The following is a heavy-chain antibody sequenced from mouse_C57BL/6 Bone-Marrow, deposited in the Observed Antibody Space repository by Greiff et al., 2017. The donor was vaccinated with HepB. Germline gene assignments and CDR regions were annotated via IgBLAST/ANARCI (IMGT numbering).Heavy chain of an antibody. CDR1: GFTFSSYG. CDR3: ARGNWDGAY. J-gene: IGHJ3*01. D-gene: IGHD4-1*01. Sequence: EVQLVESGGDLVKPGGSLKLSCAASGFTFSSYGMSWVRQTPDKRLEWVATISSGGSYTYYPDSVKGRFTISIDNAKNTLYLQMSSLKSEDTAMYYCARGNWDGAYWGQGTLVTVSA. CDR2: ISSGGSYT. V-gene: IGHV5-6*01.